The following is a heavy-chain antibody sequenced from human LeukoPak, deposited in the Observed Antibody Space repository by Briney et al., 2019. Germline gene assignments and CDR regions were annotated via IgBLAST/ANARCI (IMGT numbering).Heavy chain of an antibody. CDR2: INPNSGGT. D-gene: IGHD5-12*01. J-gene: IGHJ5*02. V-gene: IGHV1-2*02. CDR3: ARGMVATSWENWFDP. Sequence: GASVKVSCKASGYTFTGYYMHWVRQAPGQGLEWMGWINPNSGGTNYAQKFQGRVTMTRDTSISTAYMELSRLRSDDTAVYYCARGMVATSWENWFDPWGQGTLVTVSS. CDR1: GYTFTGYY.